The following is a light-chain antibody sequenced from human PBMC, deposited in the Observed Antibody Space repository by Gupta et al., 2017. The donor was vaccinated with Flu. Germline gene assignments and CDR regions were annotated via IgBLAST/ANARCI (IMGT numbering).Light chain of an antibody. Sequence: KVTISCSGSSSNIGNGYVSWYQQLPGTAHKRLKYDNNKRHSAIPDRFSGSQSGTSATPGIAGLQTGDEADYYCGTWEASLGRDVFGTGTKVTVL. CDR3: GTWEASLGRDV. J-gene: IGLJ1*01. CDR2: DNN. V-gene: IGLV1-51*01. CDR1: SSNIGNGY.